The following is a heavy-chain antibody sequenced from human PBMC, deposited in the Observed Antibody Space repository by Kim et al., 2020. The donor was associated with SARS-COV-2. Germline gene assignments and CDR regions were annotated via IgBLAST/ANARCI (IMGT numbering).Heavy chain of an antibody. J-gene: IGHJ4*02. Sequence: GGSLRLSCAASGFTFSSYAMHWVRQAPGKGLEWVAVIWYDGSNKYYADSVKGRFTISRDNSKNTLYLQMNSLRAEDTAVYYCAKADRSGSYPFDYWGQGTLVTVSS. V-gene: IGHV3-33*06. CDR3: AKADRSGSYPFDY. CDR2: IWYDGSNK. D-gene: IGHD1-26*01. CDR1: GFTFSSYA.